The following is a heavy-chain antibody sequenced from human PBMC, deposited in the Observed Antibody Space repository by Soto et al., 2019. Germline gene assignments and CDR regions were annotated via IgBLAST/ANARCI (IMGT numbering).Heavy chain of an antibody. Sequence: EVQLLESGVGLVRPGGSLRLSCVTSGFSFSDYAFTWVRQAPGKGLEWVSTIRHTGATTDYADSVKGRFTISRDNSKNTLYLQMNSLTAEDTAVYSFARDTGGHLDGDYWGQGTLVTVSS. CDR3: ARDTGGHLDGDY. CDR2: IRHTGATT. D-gene: IGHD7-27*01. CDR1: GFSFSDYA. V-gene: IGHV3-23*01. J-gene: IGHJ4*02.